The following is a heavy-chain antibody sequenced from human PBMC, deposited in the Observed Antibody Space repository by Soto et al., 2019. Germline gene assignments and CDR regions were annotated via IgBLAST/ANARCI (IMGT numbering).Heavy chain of an antibody. CDR2: ISYDGTYK. V-gene: IGHV3-30-3*01. D-gene: IGHD3-9*01. Sequence: QVQVVESGGGVVQPGRSLRLSCAASGFTFSDYAINWVRQAPGKGLEWVAVISYDGTYKYYADSVKGRFTTSRDNSKYSLYLQMDSLITEDTAVYYCARGGQWDRTGFGWGAPDYWGLGTLVTVSS. CDR3: ARGGQWDRTGFGWGAPDY. CDR1: GFTFSDYA. J-gene: IGHJ4*02.